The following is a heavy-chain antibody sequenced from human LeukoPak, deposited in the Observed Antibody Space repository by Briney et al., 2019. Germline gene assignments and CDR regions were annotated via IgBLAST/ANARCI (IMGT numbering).Heavy chain of an antibody. J-gene: IGHJ1*01. CDR1: GFTFNTYG. V-gene: IGHV3-30*02. CDR2: IRYDGSNK. D-gene: IGHD2-15*01. Sequence: GGSLRLSCAASGFTFNTYGMHWVRQAPGKGLEWVAFIRYDGSNKYYADSVKGRFTISRDNSKNTLYPQMNSLRAEDTAVYYCAKDQNLFVVVVAATFQHWGQGTLVTVSS. CDR3: AKDQNLFVVVVAATFQH.